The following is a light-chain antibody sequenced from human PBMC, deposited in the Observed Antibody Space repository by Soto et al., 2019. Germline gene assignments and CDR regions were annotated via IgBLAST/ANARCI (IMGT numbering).Light chain of an antibody. CDR2: GAS. CDR1: QSVGSN. Sequence: EVVMTQSPGTLSVSPGERVTLSCRASQSVGSNLAWYQQKVGQTPRLLIYGASTRATGIPARFSGGGSGTEFTLTISSLQSEDFAVYYCQQYDRWPLTFGGGTKVDIK. V-gene: IGKV3D-15*01. J-gene: IGKJ4*01. CDR3: QQYDRWPLT.